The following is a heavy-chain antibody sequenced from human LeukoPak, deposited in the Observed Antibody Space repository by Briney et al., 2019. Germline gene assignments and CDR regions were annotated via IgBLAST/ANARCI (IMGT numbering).Heavy chain of an antibody. CDR3: ARGPLGSSWYRIDY. J-gene: IGHJ4*02. CDR2: ISAYNGNT. D-gene: IGHD6-13*01. CDR1: GYTFTSYG. Sequence: ASVKVSCKASGYTFTSYGISWVRQAPGQGLQWTGWISAYNGNTNYAQKLQGRVTMTTDTSTSTAYMELRSLRSDVTAVYYCARGPLGSSWYRIDYWGQGTLVTVSS. V-gene: IGHV1-18*01.